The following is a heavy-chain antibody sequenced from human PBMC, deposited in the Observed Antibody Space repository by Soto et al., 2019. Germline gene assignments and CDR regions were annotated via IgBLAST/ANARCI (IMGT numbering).Heavy chain of an antibody. V-gene: IGHV3-11*01. CDR1: GFTFSDYY. J-gene: IGHJ4*02. CDR3: ARLAIGTISRGVPDI. CDR2: ISSGGSSI. Sequence: QVHLVESGGGLVKPGGSLRLSCAASGFTFSDYYMTWIRQAPGKGLEWVSYISSGGSSIYYADSVKGRFNISRDNAKNSLNLQMNSLKAEDTAMYYCARLAIGTISRGVPDIWGQGNLVTVYS. D-gene: IGHD2-8*01.